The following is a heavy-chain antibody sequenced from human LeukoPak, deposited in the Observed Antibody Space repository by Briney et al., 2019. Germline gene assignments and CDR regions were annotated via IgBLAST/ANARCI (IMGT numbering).Heavy chain of an antibody. CDR3: ARDRTLFDY. V-gene: IGHV7-4-1*02. CDR2: INTGTGNP. J-gene: IGHJ4*02. D-gene: IGHD1-14*01. CDR1: GYTFTDYA. Sequence: ASVKVSCKASGYTFTDYAMSWVRQAPGQGLESMGWINTGTGNPTYAQGFTGRFVFSLDTSVSTAYLQISSLKTEDTAVYYCARDRTLFDYWGQGTLVTVSS.